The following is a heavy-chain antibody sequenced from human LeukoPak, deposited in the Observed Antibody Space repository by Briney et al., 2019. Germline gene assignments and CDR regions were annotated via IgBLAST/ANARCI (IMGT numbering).Heavy chain of an antibody. CDR2: ISSSSSYI. J-gene: IGHJ3*02. CDR1: GFTFSSYS. V-gene: IGHV3-21*01. CDR3: ARQGYCSSASCLDAFDI. Sequence: PGGSLRLSCAASGFTFSSYSMNWVRQAPGKGLEWVSSISSSSSYIYYADSVKGRFTISRDNAKNSLYLQMNSLRAKDTAVYYCARQGYCSSASCLDAFDIWGQGTMVTVSS. D-gene: IGHD2-2*01.